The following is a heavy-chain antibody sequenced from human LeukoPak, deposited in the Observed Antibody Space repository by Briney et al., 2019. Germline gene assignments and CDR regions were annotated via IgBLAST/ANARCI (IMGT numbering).Heavy chain of an antibody. CDR2: INTNTGNP. Sequence: ASVKVSCKASGYTFSKYAMNWVRQAPGQGLEWMGWINTNTGNPTYAQGFTGRFVFSLDTSVSTAYLQISSLKAEDTAVYYCARPPPYGSGSYYTYYYYMDVWGKGTTVTVSS. CDR1: GYTFSKYA. J-gene: IGHJ6*03. CDR3: ARPPPYGSGSYYTYYYYMDV. D-gene: IGHD3-10*01. V-gene: IGHV7-4-1*02.